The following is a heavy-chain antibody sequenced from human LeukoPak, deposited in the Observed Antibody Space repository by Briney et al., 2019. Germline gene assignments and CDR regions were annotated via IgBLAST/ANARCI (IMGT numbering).Heavy chain of an antibody. Sequence: PSETLSLTCTVSGASITTYYWTWIRQPPGKGLEWIGYIYHSGSTNYNPSLKSRVTISLDTSRNQFSLRLSSVTAANTAVYFCAREYSTSSEGDYFDYWGQGSLVTVSS. CDR3: AREYSTSSEGDYFDY. CDR2: IYHSGST. J-gene: IGHJ4*02. V-gene: IGHV4-59*01. D-gene: IGHD6-6*01. CDR1: GASITTYY.